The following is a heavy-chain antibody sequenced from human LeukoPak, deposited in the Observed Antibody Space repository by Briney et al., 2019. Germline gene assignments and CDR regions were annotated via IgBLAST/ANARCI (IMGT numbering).Heavy chain of an antibody. J-gene: IGHJ4*02. CDR1: GFTFSSYG. CDR3: AKDLPEYYGSGSHGFDY. V-gene: IGHV3-30*02. D-gene: IGHD3-10*01. CDR2: IRYDGSNK. Sequence: GGSLRLSCAASGFTFSSYGLHWVRQAPGKGLEWVAFIRYDGSNKYYADSVKGRFTISRDNSKNTLFLQMNSLSADDTAVYYCAKDLPEYYGSGSHGFDYWGQGTLVTVSS.